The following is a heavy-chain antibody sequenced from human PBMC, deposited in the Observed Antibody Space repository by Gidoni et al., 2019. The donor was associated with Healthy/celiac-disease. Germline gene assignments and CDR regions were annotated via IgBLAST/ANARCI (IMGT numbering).Heavy chain of an antibody. J-gene: IGHJ4*02. V-gene: IGHV3-15*01. Sequence: EVQLVESGGGLVKPGGSLSLSCAASGFTFSNAWMSGVRQAPGKGLGWVGRIKSKTAGGTTDYAAPVKGRFTISRDDSKNTLYLQMNSLKTEDTAVYYCTTDPSPGLAVAGADYWGQGTLVTVSS. CDR1: GFTFSNAW. D-gene: IGHD6-19*01. CDR2: IKSKTAGGTT. CDR3: TTDPSPGLAVAGADY.